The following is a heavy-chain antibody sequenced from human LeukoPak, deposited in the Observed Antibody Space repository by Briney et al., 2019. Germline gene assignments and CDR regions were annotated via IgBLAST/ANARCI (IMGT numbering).Heavy chain of an antibody. V-gene: IGHV4-39*07. Sequence: SETLSLTCTVSGGSISSSSYYWGWIRQPPGKGLEWIGSIYYSGSTYYNPSLKSRVTISVDTSKNQFSLKLSSVTAADTAVYYCARGGIAVAGPDWFDPWGQGTLVTVSS. CDR1: GGSISSSSYY. J-gene: IGHJ5*02. CDR2: IYYSGST. D-gene: IGHD6-19*01. CDR3: ARGGIAVAGPDWFDP.